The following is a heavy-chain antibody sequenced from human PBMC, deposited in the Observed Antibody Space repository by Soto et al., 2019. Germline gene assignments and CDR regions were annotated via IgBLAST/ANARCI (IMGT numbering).Heavy chain of an antibody. CDR3: VKYCAATDDVVHYAC. J-gene: IGHJ4*02. V-gene: IGHV4-59*01. D-gene: IGHD2-21*01. Sequence: SETLSLTCAVSGASISSYYCWAWLRPPRRKLEWIGYVYYSGSTKYNPSLESRVTISADTSKNQFSLRVTSVTAADTAVYYCVKYCAATDDVVHYACCGKGILVTISS. CDR1: GASISSYYC. CDR2: VYYSGST.